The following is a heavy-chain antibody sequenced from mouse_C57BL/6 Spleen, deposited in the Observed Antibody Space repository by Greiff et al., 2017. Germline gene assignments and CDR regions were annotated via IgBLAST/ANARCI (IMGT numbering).Heavy chain of an antibody. CDR2: INPNNGGT. CDR3: ARRAYDYERGLLDY. V-gene: IGHV1-18*01. D-gene: IGHD2-4*01. J-gene: IGHJ2*01. Sequence: EVQLQQSGPELVKPGASVKIPCKASGYTFTDYNMDWVKQSHGQSLEWIGDINPNNGGTIYNQKFKGKATLTVDKSSSTAYMELRSLTSEDTAVYYCARRAYDYERGLLDYWGQGTTLTVSS. CDR1: GYTFTDYN.